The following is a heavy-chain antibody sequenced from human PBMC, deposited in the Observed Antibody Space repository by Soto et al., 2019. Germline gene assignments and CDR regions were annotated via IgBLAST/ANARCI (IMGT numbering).Heavy chain of an antibody. Sequence: PSETLSLTCTVSGGSISSGDYYWSWIRQPPWKGLEWIGYIYYSGSTYYNPSLKSRVTISVDTSKNQFSLKLSSVTAADTAVYYCARGVPSLYYYYGMDVWGQGXTVTVYS. CDR3: ARGVPSLYYYYGMDV. CDR2: IYYSGST. CDR1: GGSISSGDYY. J-gene: IGHJ6*02. D-gene: IGHD2-2*01. V-gene: IGHV4-30-4*01.